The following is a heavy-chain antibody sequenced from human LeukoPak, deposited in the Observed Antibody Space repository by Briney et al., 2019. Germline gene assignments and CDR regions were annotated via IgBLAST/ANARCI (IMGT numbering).Heavy chain of an antibody. Sequence: GGSLRLSCVGSGFSFRYFAIHWVRQAPGKGLEYVSVINTDGRITYYADSVKGRFTISRDNSKNTVYLRMGSLRGDDMAVYYCTRDGGSFCDFDYWGQGALVTVSS. CDR2: INTDGRIT. V-gene: IGHV3-64*02. D-gene: IGHD1-26*01. J-gene: IGHJ4*02. CDR1: GFSFRYFA. CDR3: TRDGGSFCDFDY.